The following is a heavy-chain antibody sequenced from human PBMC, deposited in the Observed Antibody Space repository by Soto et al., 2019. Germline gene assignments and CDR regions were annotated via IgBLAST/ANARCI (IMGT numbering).Heavy chain of an antibody. Sequence: GASVKVSCKASGYTFTSYGISWVRQAPGQGLEWMGWISAYNGNTNYAQKLQGRVTMTTDTSTSTAYMELRSLRSDDTAVYYCARVLGGSGWLRVAAFDIWGQGTMVTVSS. CDR3: ARVLGGSGWLRVAAFDI. J-gene: IGHJ3*02. D-gene: IGHD6-19*01. CDR2: ISAYNGNT. CDR1: GYTFTSYG. V-gene: IGHV1-18*01.